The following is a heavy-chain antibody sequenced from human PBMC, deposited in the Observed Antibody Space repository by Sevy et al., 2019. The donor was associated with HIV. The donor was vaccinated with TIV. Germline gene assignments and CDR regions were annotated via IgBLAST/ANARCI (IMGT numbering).Heavy chain of an antibody. CDR3: AREDGDGYNSSYYYYYMDV. D-gene: IGHD5-12*01. CDR1: GGTFSSYA. V-gene: IGHV1-69*13. J-gene: IGHJ6*03. Sequence: ASVKVSCKASGGTFSSYAISWVRQAPGQELESIGGIIPIFGTANYAQKFQGRVTITADESTSTAYMELSSLRSEDTAVYYCAREDGDGYNSSYYYYYMDVWGKGTTVTVSS. CDR2: IIPIFGTA.